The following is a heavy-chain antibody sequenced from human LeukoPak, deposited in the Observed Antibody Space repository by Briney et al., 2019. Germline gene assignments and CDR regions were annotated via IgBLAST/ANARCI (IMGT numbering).Heavy chain of an antibody. J-gene: IGHJ6*03. CDR1: GGSIGTYY. Sequence: NPSETLSLTCTVSGGSIGTYYWSWVRQSPGKGLEWIGYIYVTGNRCNPYLQSRVTISVDTSRNQFFLKMSSVTAADTAVYYCARHIGGGIEDMDVWGKGTKVTVSS. V-gene: IGHV4-59*08. D-gene: IGHD3-16*02. CDR3: ARHIGGGIEDMDV. CDR2: IYVTGN.